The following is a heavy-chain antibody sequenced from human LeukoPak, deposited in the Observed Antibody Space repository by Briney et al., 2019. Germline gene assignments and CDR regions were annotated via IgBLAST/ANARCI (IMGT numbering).Heavy chain of an antibody. D-gene: IGHD3-3*01. CDR1: GFTVSSNY. CDR3: ARGIGSQLRSGWFDP. J-gene: IGHJ5*02. Sequence: GGSLRLSCAASGFTVSSNYMSWVRQAPGKGLEWVSVIYSGGNTYYADSVEGRFTMSRDNSKNTLYLQMNSLRAEDTPVYYCARGIGSQLRSGWFDPWGQGTLVTVSS. V-gene: IGHV3-66*01. CDR2: IYSGGNT.